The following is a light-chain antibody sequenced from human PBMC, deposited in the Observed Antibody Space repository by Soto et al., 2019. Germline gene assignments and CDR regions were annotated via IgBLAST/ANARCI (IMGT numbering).Light chain of an antibody. CDR3: HQPNSFPVT. V-gene: IGKV1-12*01. CDR1: QGISSW. J-gene: IGKJ5*01. Sequence: DIQMTQSPSSVSASVGDRVTITCRASQGISSWLAWYQQKPWKAPKLLIYAASSLQSGVPSRFSGSGSGTDFTITISSLQPEDFAPSYSHQPNSFPVTFGHGTRLEIK. CDR2: AAS.